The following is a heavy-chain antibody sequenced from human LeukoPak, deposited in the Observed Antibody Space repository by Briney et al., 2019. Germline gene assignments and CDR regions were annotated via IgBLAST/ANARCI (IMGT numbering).Heavy chain of an antibody. Sequence: SETLSLTCAVSAYSISSGYYWGWIRQPPGKGLEWIGSIYHSGSTYYNPSLKSRVTVSLDTSKNQFSLRLTSVTAADTAVYYCARQTGSGLFILPGGQGTLVTVSS. J-gene: IGHJ4*02. V-gene: IGHV4-38-2*01. CDR2: IYHSGST. CDR1: AYSISSGYY. CDR3: ARQTGSGLFILP. D-gene: IGHD3/OR15-3a*01.